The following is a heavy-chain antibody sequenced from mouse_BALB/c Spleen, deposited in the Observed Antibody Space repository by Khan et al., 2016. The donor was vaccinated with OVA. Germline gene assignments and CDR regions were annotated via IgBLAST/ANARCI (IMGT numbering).Heavy chain of an antibody. CDR3: ARSTYRYSFVY. CDR2: IIYTGYT. J-gene: IGHJ3*01. V-gene: IGHV3-8*02. CDR1: GDSITSGY. Sequence: EVQLQESGPSLVKPSQTLSLTCSVTGDSITSGYLNWIRKFPGNKLEYMGYIIYTGYTYYNPSIQSRISITRHTSKNQYYLQLNSVTDDDTATYYCARSTYRYSFVYWGQGTLVTVSA. D-gene: IGHD2-12*01.